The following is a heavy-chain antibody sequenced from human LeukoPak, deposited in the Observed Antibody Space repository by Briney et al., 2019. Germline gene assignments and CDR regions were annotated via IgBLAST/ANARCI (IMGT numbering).Heavy chain of an antibody. CDR3: ARVNGGSLDY. Sequence: GGSLRLSCAASGFTFSSYWMGWVRQAPGKGLEWVANINQDGSTKHYVDSVKGRFTVSRDSAKNSVSLQMNSLRAEDTALYYCARVNGGSLDYWGPGTLVTVSS. CDR1: GFTFSSYW. D-gene: IGHD1-26*01. CDR2: INQDGSTK. J-gene: IGHJ4*02. V-gene: IGHV3-7*01.